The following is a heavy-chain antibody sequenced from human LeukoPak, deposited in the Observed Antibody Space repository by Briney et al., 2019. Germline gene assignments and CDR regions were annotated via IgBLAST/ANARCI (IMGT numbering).Heavy chain of an antibody. CDR1: GGTFSSYA. D-gene: IGHD6-13*01. CDR2: IIPIFGTA. Sequence: SVKVSCKASGGTFSSYAISWVRQAPGQGLEWMGGIIPIFGTANYAQKFQGRVTITADKSTSTAYMELSSLRSEDTAVYYCARERGRIAAAGTGDFRFDPWGQGTLVTVSS. V-gene: IGHV1-69*06. CDR3: ARERGRIAAAGTGDFRFDP. J-gene: IGHJ5*02.